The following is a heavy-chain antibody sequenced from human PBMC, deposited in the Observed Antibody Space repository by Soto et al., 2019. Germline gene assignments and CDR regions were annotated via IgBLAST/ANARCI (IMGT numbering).Heavy chain of an antibody. D-gene: IGHD2-8*02. CDR3: ARDRGSLLVVISE. V-gene: IGHV3-9*01. CDR1: GFPFHAYG. J-gene: IGHJ4*02. Sequence: EVQLVESWGDLVQPGRSLRLSCAASGFPFHAYGMLWVRQVAGKGLEWVSGITSNSANVGYADSVKGTFSISMDNAKISLYLQMNSLRVEDTAFSYCARDRGSLLVVISERGQGTLVTVSS. CDR2: ITSNSANV.